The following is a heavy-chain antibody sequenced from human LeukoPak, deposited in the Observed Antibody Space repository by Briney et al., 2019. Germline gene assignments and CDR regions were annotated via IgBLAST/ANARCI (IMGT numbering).Heavy chain of an antibody. CDR2: ISSSSSSYI. J-gene: IGHJ4*02. CDR3: ARGGDYDSSPNY. D-gene: IGHD3-22*01. CDR1: GFTFSSYS. V-gene: IGHV3-21*01. Sequence: GSLRLSCAASGFTFSSYSMNWVRQAPGKGLEWVSSISSSSSSYIYYADSVKGRFTISRDNAKNSLYLQMNSLRAEDTAVYYCARGGDYDSSPNYWGQGTLVTVSS.